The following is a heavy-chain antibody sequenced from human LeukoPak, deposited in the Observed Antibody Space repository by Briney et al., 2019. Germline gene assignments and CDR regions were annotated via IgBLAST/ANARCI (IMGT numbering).Heavy chain of an antibody. CDR2: FYTSGST. V-gene: IGHV4-4*07. Sequence: SETLSLTCTVSGGSISSYYWSWIRQPAGKGLEWIGRFYTSGSTKYNPSLKSRVTMSLDMSKNQFSLKLSSVTAADTAVYYCARSADYGVYNWFDPWGQGTLVTVSS. J-gene: IGHJ5*02. CDR3: ARSADYGVYNWFDP. D-gene: IGHD4-17*01. CDR1: GGSISSYY.